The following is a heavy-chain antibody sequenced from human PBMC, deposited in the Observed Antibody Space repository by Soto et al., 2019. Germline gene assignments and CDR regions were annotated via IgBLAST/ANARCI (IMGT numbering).Heavy chain of an antibody. CDR1: GGSFSAYY. Sequence: QVQLQQWGAGLLKPSETLSLTGAVYGGSFSAYYWSWIRQPPGKGLEWIGEINHSGSTNYNPSLKSRVPISVDTSKNQFSLKLNSVTAADTAVYYCALHGEDRAMATRDDNNWFDPWGQGTLVTVSS. V-gene: IGHV4-34*01. CDR2: INHSGST. J-gene: IGHJ5*02. CDR3: ALHGEDRAMATRDDNNWFDP. D-gene: IGHD5-18*01.